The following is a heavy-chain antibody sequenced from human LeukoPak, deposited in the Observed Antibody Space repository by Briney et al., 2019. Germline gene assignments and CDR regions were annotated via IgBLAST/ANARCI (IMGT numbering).Heavy chain of an antibody. CDR2: INHSGST. J-gene: IGHJ4*02. Sequence: PSETLSLTCAVYGGSFSGYYWSWIRQPPGKGLEWIGEINHSGSTNYNPSLKSRVTISVDTSKNQFSLKLSSVTAADTAVYYCAREGTAIYYFDYWGQGTLVTVSS. D-gene: IGHD5-18*01. CDR1: GGSFSGYY. V-gene: IGHV4-34*01. CDR3: AREGTAIYYFDY.